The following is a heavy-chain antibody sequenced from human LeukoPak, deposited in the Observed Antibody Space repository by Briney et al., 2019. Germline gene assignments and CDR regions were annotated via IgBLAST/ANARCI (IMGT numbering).Heavy chain of an antibody. J-gene: IGHJ6*02. V-gene: IGHV1-2*02. CDR1: GYTFTGYY. Sequence: GASVKVSCKASGYTFTGYYMHWVRQAPGQGLEWMGWINPNSGGTNYAQKFQGRVTMTRDTSISTGYMELSRLRSDDTAVYYCARQDYDILTGFGVGWYYYGMDVWGQGTTVTVSS. D-gene: IGHD3-9*01. CDR3: ARQDYDILTGFGVGWYYYGMDV. CDR2: INPNSGGT.